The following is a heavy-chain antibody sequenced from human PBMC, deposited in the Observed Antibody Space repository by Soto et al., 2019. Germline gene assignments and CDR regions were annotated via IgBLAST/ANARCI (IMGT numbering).Heavy chain of an antibody. J-gene: IGHJ5*02. CDR1: GYTFTSYY. V-gene: IGHV1-46*01. Sequence: GASVKVSCKASGYTFTSYYMRWVRQAPGQGLERMGIINPSGGSTSYAQKFQGRDTMTRDTSTSTVYMELSSLRSEDTAVYYCARDLTLLPVGAWFDPWGQGTLVTVSS. CDR3: ARDLTLLPVGAWFDP. D-gene: IGHD3-22*01. CDR2: INPSGGST.